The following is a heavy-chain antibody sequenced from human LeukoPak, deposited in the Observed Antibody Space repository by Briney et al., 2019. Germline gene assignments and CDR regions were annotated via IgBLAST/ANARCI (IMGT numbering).Heavy chain of an antibody. J-gene: IGHJ4*02. D-gene: IGHD2-21*01. Sequence: ASVKVSCKASGYTFTSYYMHWVRQAPGQGLEWMGIINPSGGSTNYAQKLQGRVTMTTDTSTSTAYMELRSLRSDDTAVYYCARDRASIYYYFDYGGQGTLVTVSS. V-gene: IGHV1-46*01. CDR1: GYTFTSYY. CDR3: ARDRASIYYYFDY. CDR2: INPSGGST.